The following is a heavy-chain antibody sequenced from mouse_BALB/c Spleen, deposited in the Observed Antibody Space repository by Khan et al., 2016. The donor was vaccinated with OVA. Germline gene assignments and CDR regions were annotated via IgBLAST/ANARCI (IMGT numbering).Heavy chain of an antibody. CDR2: IAPGSGST. Sequence: DLVKPGASVKLSCKASGYTFTSYWINWIKQRPGQGLEWIGCIAPGSGSTDYNEMFKGKATLTVDTSTSTVYLQLSSLSSEDTAVLFCAREDYYGSSCYARDYWGQGTSVTVSS. J-gene: IGHJ4*01. CDR1: GYTFTSYW. D-gene: IGHD1-1*01. CDR3: AREDYYGSSCYARDY. V-gene: IGHV1S41*01.